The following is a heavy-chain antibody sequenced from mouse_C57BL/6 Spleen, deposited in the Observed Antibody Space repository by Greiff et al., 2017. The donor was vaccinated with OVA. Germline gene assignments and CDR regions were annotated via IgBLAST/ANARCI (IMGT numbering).Heavy chain of an antibody. CDR2: IDPETGGT. Sequence: VQLQQSGAELVRPGASVTLSCKASGYTFTDYEMHWVKQTPVHGLEWIGAIDPETGGTAYNQKFKGKAILTADKSSSTAYMELRSLTSEDSAVYYCTSRNSNYDHWGQGTTLTVSS. J-gene: IGHJ2*01. CDR1: GYTFTDYE. V-gene: IGHV1-15*01. D-gene: IGHD2-5*01. CDR3: TSRNSNYDH.